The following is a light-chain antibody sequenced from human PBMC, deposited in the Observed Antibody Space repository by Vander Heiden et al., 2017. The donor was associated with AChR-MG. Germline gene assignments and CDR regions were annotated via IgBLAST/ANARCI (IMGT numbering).Light chain of an antibody. CDR2: KAS. Sequence: DIHMTQSPSTLSAAVGDRVTITCRASQSISTWLAWYQQKPGKAPNLLIYKASSLESEVPSRFSGSGSGTEFTLTISSLQPDDFATYYCQQYNNSPWTFGQGTKVEI. CDR1: QSISTW. J-gene: IGKJ1*01. CDR3: QQYNNSPWT. V-gene: IGKV1-5*03.